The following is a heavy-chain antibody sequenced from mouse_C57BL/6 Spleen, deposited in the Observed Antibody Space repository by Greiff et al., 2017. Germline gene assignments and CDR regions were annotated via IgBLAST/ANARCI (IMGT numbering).Heavy chain of an antibody. CDR3: SRLYDYDATSPDY. CDR2: IISGGRYT. J-gene: IGHJ2*01. D-gene: IGHD2-4*01. V-gene: IGHV5-6*01. CDR1: GFTFSSYG. Sequence: EVQLVESGGDLVKPGGSLKLSCAASGFTFSSYGMSWVRQTPDKRLEWVATIISGGRYTYYPDSVKGRFTISRYNAKNTLYLQMSSLQSEDTAMYYCSRLYDYDATSPDYWGQGTTLTVSS.